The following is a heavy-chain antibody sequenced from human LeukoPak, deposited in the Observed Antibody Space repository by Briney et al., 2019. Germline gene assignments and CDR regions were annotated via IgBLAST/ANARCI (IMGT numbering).Heavy chain of an antibody. Sequence: ASVKVSXKASGYTFTGYYIFWVRQAPGQGLKWMGRINPNSGGTHYAQEFQGRGTMTRDTSISTAYMELSRLRSDDTAVYYCARGYCSGGGCYSVENWFDPWGQGTLVTVSS. J-gene: IGHJ5*02. CDR3: ARGYCSGGGCYSVENWFDP. CDR2: INPNSGGT. V-gene: IGHV1-2*06. CDR1: GYTFTGYY. D-gene: IGHD2-15*01.